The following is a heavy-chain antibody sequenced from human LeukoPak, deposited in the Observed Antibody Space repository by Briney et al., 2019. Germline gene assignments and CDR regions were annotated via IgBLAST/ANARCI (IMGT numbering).Heavy chain of an antibody. CDR1: GFTFSSYS. CDR2: ISSSSSYI. J-gene: IGHJ4*02. D-gene: IGHD5-18*01. V-gene: IGHV3-21*01. Sequence: PGGSLRLSCAASGFTFSSYSMNWVRQAPGKGLEWVSSISSSSSYIYYADSVKGRFTISRDNAKNSLYLQMNSLRAEDTAVYYCARDQLWDKNFDYWGQGTLVTVSS. CDR3: ARDQLWDKNFDY.